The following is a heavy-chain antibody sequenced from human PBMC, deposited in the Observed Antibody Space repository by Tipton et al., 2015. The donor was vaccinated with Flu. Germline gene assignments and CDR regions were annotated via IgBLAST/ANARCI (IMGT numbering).Heavy chain of an antibody. Sequence: LSCTVSGGSISSSSYYWGWIRQPPGKGLEWIGSIYYSGSTYYNPSLKSRVTISVDTSKNQFSLKLSSVTAADTAVYYCARRFWSGYPFDYWGQGTLVTVSS. CDR2: IYYSGST. V-gene: IGHV4-39*01. CDR3: ARRFWSGYPFDY. J-gene: IGHJ4*02. CDR1: GGSISSSSYY. D-gene: IGHD3-3*01.